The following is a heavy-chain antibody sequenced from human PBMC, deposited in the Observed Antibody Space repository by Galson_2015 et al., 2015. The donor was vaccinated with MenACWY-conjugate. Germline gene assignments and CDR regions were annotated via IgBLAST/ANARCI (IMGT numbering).Heavy chain of an antibody. Sequence: SLRLSCAASGFTVSNLYMTWVRQAPGKGLECVAIIDSGDRTYYSDSVKGRFTISSDNSKNTQDLQMNSLRAEDTAMYYCGRDYGWGRYSWGQRTQVTVSS. CDR2: IDSGDRT. CDR1: GFTVSNLY. V-gene: IGHV3-53*01. CDR3: GRDYGWGRYS. J-gene: IGHJ5*02. D-gene: IGHD3-10*01.